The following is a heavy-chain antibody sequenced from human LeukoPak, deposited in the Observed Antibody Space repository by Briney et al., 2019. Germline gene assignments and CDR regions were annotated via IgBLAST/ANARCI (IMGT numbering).Heavy chain of an antibody. Sequence: SETLSLTCTASGGSISSSSYYWGWIRQPPGKGLEWIGSIYYSGSTYYNPSLKSRVTISVDTSKNQFSLKLSSVTAADTAVYYCARLCGGSCYSRGAFDIWGQGTMVTVSS. D-gene: IGHD2-15*01. CDR3: ARLCGGSCYSRGAFDI. CDR2: IYYSGST. J-gene: IGHJ3*02. V-gene: IGHV4-39*01. CDR1: GGSISSSSYY.